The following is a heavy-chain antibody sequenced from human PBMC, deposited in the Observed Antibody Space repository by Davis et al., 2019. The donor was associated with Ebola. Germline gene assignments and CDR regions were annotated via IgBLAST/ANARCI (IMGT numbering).Heavy chain of an antibody. CDR1: GGSISSYY. Sequence: GSLRLSCTVSGGSISSYYWSWIRQPPGKGLEWIGYIYYSGSTNYNPSLKSRVTISVDTSKNQFSLKLSSVTAADTAVYYCAREPWFDPWGQGTLVTVSS. J-gene: IGHJ5*02. CDR2: IYYSGST. V-gene: IGHV4-59*01. CDR3: AREPWFDP.